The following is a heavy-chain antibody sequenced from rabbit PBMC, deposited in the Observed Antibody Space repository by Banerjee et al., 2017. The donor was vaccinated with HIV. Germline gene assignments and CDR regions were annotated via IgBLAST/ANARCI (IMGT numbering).Heavy chain of an antibody. CDR3: ARDLAGVVGWNFGL. J-gene: IGHJ3*01. CDR2: IYTDSGSA. D-gene: IGHD4-1*01. V-gene: IGHV1S43*01. CDR1: GFSFSSTYW. Sequence: QSLQESGGGLFQPGGSLTLTCTASGFSFSSTYWMCWVRQAPGKGLEWIGCIYTDSGSAWYASWAKGRFTITRSTSLNTVTLQMTSLTAADTATYFCARDLAGVVGWNFGLWGQGTLVTVS.